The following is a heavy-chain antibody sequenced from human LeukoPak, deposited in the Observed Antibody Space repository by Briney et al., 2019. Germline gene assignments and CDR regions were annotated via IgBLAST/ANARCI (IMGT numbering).Heavy chain of an antibody. CDR2: IRYDGSNK. CDR1: GFTFSSYG. CDR3: AKDHMGDLYYFDY. Sequence: PGGSLRLSCAASGFTFSSYGMHWVRQAPGKGLEWEAFIRYDGSNKYYADSVKGRFTISRDNSKNTLYLQMNSLRAEDAAVYYCAKDHMGDLYYFDYWGQGTLVTVSS. V-gene: IGHV3-30*02. J-gene: IGHJ4*02. D-gene: IGHD3-16*01.